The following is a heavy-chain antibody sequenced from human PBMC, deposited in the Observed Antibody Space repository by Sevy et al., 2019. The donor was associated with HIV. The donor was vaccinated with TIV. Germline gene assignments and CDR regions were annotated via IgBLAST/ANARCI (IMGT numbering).Heavy chain of an antibody. CDR3: ARDHVKDGDLGDYYYFAMDV. D-gene: IGHD4-17*01. J-gene: IGHJ6*02. CDR1: GFTFSDYY. Sequence: GGSLRLSCAASGFTFSDYYMSWIRQAPGKGLEWLSYMSGSDNTIYYADSVKGRFTISRDNTKKSLYLQMNSLRAEDTAVYYCARDHVKDGDLGDYYYFAMDVWGQGTTVTVSS. V-gene: IGHV3-11*01. CDR2: MSGSDNTI.